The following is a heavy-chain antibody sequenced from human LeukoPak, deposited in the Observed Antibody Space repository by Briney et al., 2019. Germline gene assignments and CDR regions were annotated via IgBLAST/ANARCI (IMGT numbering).Heavy chain of an antibody. CDR1: GFYFSDYY. Sequence: GGSLRLSCAASGFYFSDYYMSWILHAPGKGLEWVSNIRGGGSSTYYADSVKGRFTISRDNAKNSLYLQMNSLRAEDTAVYYCARVVGDYPLYSFDYWGQGTLVTVSS. V-gene: IGHV3-11*01. D-gene: IGHD4-17*01. CDR3: ARVVGDYPLYSFDY. J-gene: IGHJ4*02. CDR2: IRGGGSST.